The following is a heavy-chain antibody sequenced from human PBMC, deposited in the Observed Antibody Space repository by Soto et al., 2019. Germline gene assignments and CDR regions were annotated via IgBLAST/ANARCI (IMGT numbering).Heavy chain of an antibody. D-gene: IGHD5-18*01. CDR2: IWYDGSNK. Sequence: QVQLVESGGGVVQPGRSLRLSCAASGFTFSSYGMHWVRQAPGKGLEWVAVIWYDGSNKYYADSVKGRFTISRDNSKNTLYLQMNSLRADDTAVYYCARGLWSFDYWGQGTLVTVSS. CDR1: GFTFSSYG. V-gene: IGHV3-33*01. CDR3: ARGLWSFDY. J-gene: IGHJ4*02.